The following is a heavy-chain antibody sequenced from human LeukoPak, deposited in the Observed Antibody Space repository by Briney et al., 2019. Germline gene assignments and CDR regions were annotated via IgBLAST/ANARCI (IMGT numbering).Heavy chain of an antibody. CDR1: GFTFSSYE. CDR3: ARDGQVLLWFGEFVKEYYFDY. Sequence: PGWSLRLSCAASGFTFSSYEMNWVRQAPGKGLEWVSYISSSGSTIYYADSVKGRFTISRDNAKNSLYLQMNSLRAEDTAVYYCARDGQVLLWFGEFVKEYYFDYWGQGTLVTVSS. D-gene: IGHD3-10*01. V-gene: IGHV3-48*03. CDR2: ISSSGSTI. J-gene: IGHJ4*02.